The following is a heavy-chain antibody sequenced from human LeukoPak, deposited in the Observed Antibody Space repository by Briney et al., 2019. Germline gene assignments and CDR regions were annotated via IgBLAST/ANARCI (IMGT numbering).Heavy chain of an antibody. CDR3: AKETVVVITSEYDDY. CDR2: IWFDGSNT. V-gene: IGHV3-33*06. Sequence: GGSLRLSCAASGFIFSSYAMHWVRQAPGKGPEWVAIIWFDGSNTYYAESVEGRFTISRDNSKNTLYLQMNSLRAEDTAVYYCAKETVVVITSEYDDYWGQGTLVTVSS. CDR1: GFIFSSYA. D-gene: IGHD3-22*01. J-gene: IGHJ4*02.